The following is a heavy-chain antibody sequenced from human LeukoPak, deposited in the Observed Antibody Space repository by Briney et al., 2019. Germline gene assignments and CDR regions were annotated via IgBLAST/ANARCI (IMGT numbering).Heavy chain of an antibody. CDR1: GFTFSTYA. Sequence: GGSLRLSCAASGFTFSTYAMSWVRQAPGEGPEWVSSISGSSDATYYAHSVKGRVTISTDNSKNTLYLQMNSLRVEDTAIYYCAKDTIVRGLVDNWGQGTLVTVSS. CDR2: ISGSSDAT. V-gene: IGHV3-23*01. J-gene: IGHJ4*02. D-gene: IGHD3-10*01. CDR3: AKDTIVRGLVDN.